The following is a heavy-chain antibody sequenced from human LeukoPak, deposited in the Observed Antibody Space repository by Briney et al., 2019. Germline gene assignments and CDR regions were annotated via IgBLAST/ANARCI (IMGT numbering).Heavy chain of an antibody. CDR1: GNSITNYW. V-gene: IGHV5-51*01. D-gene: IGHD5-18*01. CDR3: ARHLGYSYGLPFDY. J-gene: IGHJ4*02. Sequence: GESLKISCKVSGNSITNYWIGWVRQMPGKGLEWMGIVYPADSDAKYSPSFQGQVTISADKSINTAYLQWSTLQASDTAMYYCARHLGYSYGLPFDYWGQGTLVTVSS. CDR2: VYPADSDA.